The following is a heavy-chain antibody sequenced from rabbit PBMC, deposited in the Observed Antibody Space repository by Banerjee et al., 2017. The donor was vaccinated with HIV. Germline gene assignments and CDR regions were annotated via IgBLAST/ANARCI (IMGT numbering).Heavy chain of an antibody. CDR2: IHTGSGST. Sequence: QEQLVESGGDLVKPGASLTLTCTASGFSFNNDDYIYWVRQAPGKGLEWIACIHTGSGSTYYASWAKGRFTISRTSSTTVTLQMTTLTAADTATYFCAREGSYFGDAFDPWGQGTLVTVS. CDR1: GFSFNNDDY. CDR3: AREGSYFGDAFDP. D-gene: IGHD8-1*01. J-gene: IGHJ2*01. V-gene: IGHV1S45*01.